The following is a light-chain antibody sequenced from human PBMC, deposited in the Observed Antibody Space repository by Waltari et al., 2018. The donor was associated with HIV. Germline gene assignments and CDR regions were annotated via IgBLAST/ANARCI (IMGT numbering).Light chain of an antibody. CDR3: AAWDDSLNGHYV. Sequence: QSVLTQPPSASGTPGQRVTISCSGSSSHIASNTVHWYQQPPGTAPKLLIYSNNQRPSGVPDRFSGSKSGTSASLAISGLQSEDEADYYCAAWDDSLNGHYVFGTGTKVTVL. V-gene: IGLV1-44*01. CDR1: SSHIASNT. CDR2: SNN. J-gene: IGLJ1*01.